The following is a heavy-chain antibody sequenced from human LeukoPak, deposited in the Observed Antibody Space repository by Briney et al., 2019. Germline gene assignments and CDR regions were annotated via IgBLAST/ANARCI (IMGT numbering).Heavy chain of an antibody. D-gene: IGHD6-13*01. Sequence: GRSLRLSCAASGFTFSSYGMHWVRQAPGKGLEWVAVISYDGSNKYYADSVKGRFTISRDNSKNTLYLQTNSLRAEDTAVYYCTTVAPAGQYDYWGQGTLVTVSS. CDR2: ISYDGSNK. CDR1: GFTFSSYG. CDR3: TTVAPAGQYDY. J-gene: IGHJ4*02. V-gene: IGHV3-30*03.